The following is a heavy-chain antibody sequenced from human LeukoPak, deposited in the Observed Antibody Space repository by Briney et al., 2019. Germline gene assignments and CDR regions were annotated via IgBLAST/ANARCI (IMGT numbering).Heavy chain of an antibody. CDR2: IYYSGST. J-gene: IGHJ4*02. CDR1: GGSNSSGDYY. V-gene: IGHV4-30-4*01. CDR3: ARSLSSPTIYYFDY. Sequence: PSQTLSLTCTVSGGSNSSGDYYWSWIRQPPGKGLEWIGYIYYSGSTHYNPSLKSRVTISVDTSKNQFPLKLSSVTAADTAVYYCARSLSSPTIYYFDYWGQGTLVTVSS. D-gene: IGHD6-13*01.